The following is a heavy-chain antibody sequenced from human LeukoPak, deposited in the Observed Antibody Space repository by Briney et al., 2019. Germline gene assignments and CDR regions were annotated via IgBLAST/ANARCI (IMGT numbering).Heavy chain of an antibody. J-gene: IGHJ3*02. V-gene: IGHV4-4*02. D-gene: IGHD6-19*01. CDR3: ARVSSSGWYGAFDI. CDR1: GGSISSSNW. Sequence: SGTLSLTCAVSGGSISSSNWWSWVRQPPGKGLEWIGEIYHSGSTNYNPSLKSRVTISVDKSKNQFSPKLSSVTAADTAVYYCARVSSSGWYGAFDIWGQGTMVTVSS. CDR2: IYHSGST.